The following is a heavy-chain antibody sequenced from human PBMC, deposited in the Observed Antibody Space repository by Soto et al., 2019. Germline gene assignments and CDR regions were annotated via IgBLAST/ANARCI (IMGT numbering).Heavy chain of an antibody. CDR3: ARDPYSGSSYSDY. CDR2: ISSSSSYT. Sequence: GGFLRLPSAAAGVTFGDYYVSWIRQAPGKGLEWISYISSSSSYTNYADSVKGRFTISRDNAKNSLYLQMNSLRAEDTAVYYCARDPYSGSSYSDYWGQGTLVTVS. V-gene: IGHV3-11*05. CDR1: GVTFGDYY. D-gene: IGHD1-26*01. J-gene: IGHJ4*02.